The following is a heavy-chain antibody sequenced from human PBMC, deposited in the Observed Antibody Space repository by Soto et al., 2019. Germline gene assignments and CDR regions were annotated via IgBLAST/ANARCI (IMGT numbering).Heavy chain of an antibody. D-gene: IGHD3-22*01. CDR1: GFTFSDYY. CDR2: ISSSSSYT. Sequence: GGSLRLSCAASGFTFSDYYMSWIRQAPGKGLEWVSYISSSSSYTNYADSVKGRFTISRDNAKNSLYLQMNSLRAEDTAVYYCARGFVDYYDSSGPYYYGMDVWGQGTTVTVSS. J-gene: IGHJ6*02. CDR3: ARGFVDYYDSSGPYYYGMDV. V-gene: IGHV3-11*06.